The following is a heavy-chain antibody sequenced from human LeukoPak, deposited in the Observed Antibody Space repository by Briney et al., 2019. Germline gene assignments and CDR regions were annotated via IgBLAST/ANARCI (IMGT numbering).Heavy chain of an antibody. D-gene: IGHD2-21*02. CDR3: ASVLSYCGGDCSSAFDI. CDR1: GGSISSYY. J-gene: IGHJ3*02. V-gene: IGHV4-59*01. CDR2: IYYSGST. Sequence: KSSETLSLTCTVSGGSISSYYWSWIRQPPGKGLEWIGYIYYSGSTNYNPSLKSRVTISVDTSKNQFSLKLSSVTAADTAVYYCASVLSYCGGDCSSAFDIWGQGTMVTVSS.